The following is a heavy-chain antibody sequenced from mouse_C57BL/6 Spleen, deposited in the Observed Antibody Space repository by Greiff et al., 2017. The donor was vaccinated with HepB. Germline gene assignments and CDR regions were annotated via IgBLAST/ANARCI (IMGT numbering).Heavy chain of an antibody. J-gene: IGHJ2*01. Sequence: QVTLKESGLELVKPGASVKLSCKASGYTFTSYDINWVKQRPGQGLEWIGWIYPRDGSTKYNEKFKGKATLTVDTSSSTAYMELHSLTSEDSAVYFCARRGYFDYWGQGTTLTVSS. CDR3: ARRGYFDY. D-gene: IGHD2-2*01. V-gene: IGHV1-85*01. CDR1: GYTFTSYD. CDR2: IYPRDGST.